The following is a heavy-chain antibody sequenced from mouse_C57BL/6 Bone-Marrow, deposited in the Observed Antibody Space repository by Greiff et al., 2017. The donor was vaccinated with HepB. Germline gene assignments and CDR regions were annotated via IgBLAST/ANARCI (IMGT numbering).Heavy chain of an antibody. Sequence: VQLKQSGPELVKPGASVKMSCKASGYTFTDYNMHWVKQSHGKSLEWIGYINPNNGGTSYNQKFKGKATLTVNKSSSTAYMELRSLTSEDSAVYYCAREDYGSPWFAYWGQGTLVTVSA. CDR3: AREDYGSPWFAY. V-gene: IGHV1-22*01. J-gene: IGHJ3*01. CDR2: INPNNGGT. CDR1: GYTFTDYN. D-gene: IGHD1-1*01.